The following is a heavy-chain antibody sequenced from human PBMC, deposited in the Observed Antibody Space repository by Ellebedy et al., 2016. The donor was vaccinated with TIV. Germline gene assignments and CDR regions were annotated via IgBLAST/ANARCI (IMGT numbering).Heavy chain of an antibody. CDR1: GYSISSGYY. D-gene: IGHD4-23*01. J-gene: IGHJ4*02. CDR3: ARDGHGRWTE. CDR2: IYHSGST. Sequence: MPSETLSLTCTVSGYSISSGYYWGWLRPSPGKGLEWLGSIYHSGSTYYNPSLKSRVTMSVDTSKNQFSLKLNSVTAADTAVYYCARDGHGRWTEWGQGTLVTVSS. V-gene: IGHV4-38-2*02.